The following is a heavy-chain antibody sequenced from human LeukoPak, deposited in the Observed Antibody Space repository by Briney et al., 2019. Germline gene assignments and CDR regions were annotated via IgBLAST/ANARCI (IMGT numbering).Heavy chain of an antibody. V-gene: IGHV3-7*01. J-gene: IGHJ4*02. CDR2: IKQDGSEK. Sequence: PGGSLRLSCAASGFTFSSYWMTWVRQAPGKGLEWVATIKQDGSEKYYVDSVKGRFTISRDSAKNSLYLQMNSLRAEDTAVYYCARGRGYSYGNLLYWGQGTLVTVSS. D-gene: IGHD5-18*01. CDR1: GFTFSSYW. CDR3: ARGRGYSYGNLLY.